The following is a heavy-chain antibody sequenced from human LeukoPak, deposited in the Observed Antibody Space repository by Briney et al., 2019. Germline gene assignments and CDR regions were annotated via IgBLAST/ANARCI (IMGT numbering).Heavy chain of an antibody. CDR2: ISWNSGSI. CDR3: ARDSIDFWSGSNYGMDV. D-gene: IGHD3-3*01. V-gene: IGHV3-9*01. J-gene: IGHJ6*02. Sequence: GGSLRLSCAASGFTFDDHAMHWVRQVPGKGLEWVSGISWNSGSIGYADSVKGRFTISRDNAKNSLFLQMNSLRAEDTALYYCARDSIDFWSGSNYGMDVWGQGPRSPSP. CDR1: GFTFDDHA.